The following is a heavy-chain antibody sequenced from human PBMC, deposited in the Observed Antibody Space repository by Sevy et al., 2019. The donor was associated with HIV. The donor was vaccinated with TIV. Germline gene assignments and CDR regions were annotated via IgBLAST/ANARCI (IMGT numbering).Heavy chain of an antibody. D-gene: IGHD3-22*01. CDR3: ARGYVSSGYYLDGAFDI. CDR1: GFTFSSYW. CDR2: INSDGSST. J-gene: IGHJ3*02. V-gene: IGHV3-74*01. Sequence: GGSLRLSCAASGFTFSSYWMHWVRQAPGKGLVWVSRINSDGSSTSYGDSVKGRFPISRDNAKNTLYLQMNSLRAEETAVYYCARGYVSSGYYLDGAFDIWGQGTMVTVSS.